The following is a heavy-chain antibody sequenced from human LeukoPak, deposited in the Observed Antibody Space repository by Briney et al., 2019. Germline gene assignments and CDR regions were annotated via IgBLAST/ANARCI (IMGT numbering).Heavy chain of an antibody. V-gene: IGHV3-23*01. J-gene: IGHJ4*02. D-gene: IGHD3-9*01. CDR2: ISGSGGST. CDR3: AKYRIRYFDWLFHYFDY. Sequence: GGSLRLSCAASGFTFSSYAVSWVRQAPGKGLEWVSAISGSGGSTYYADSVKGRFTISRDNSKNTLYLQMNSLRAEDTAVYYCAKYRIRYFDWLFHYFDYWGQGTLVTVSS. CDR1: GFTFSSYA.